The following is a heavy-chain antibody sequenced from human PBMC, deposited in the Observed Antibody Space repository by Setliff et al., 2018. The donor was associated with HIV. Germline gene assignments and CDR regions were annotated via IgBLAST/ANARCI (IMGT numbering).Heavy chain of an antibody. J-gene: IGHJ3*02. V-gene: IGHV4-31*03. CDR1: GGSISSGGYY. CDR3: AREGGYYYDSSDYSPHDAFDI. CDR2: IYYSGST. D-gene: IGHD3-22*01. Sequence: SETLSLTCTVSGGSISSGGYYWSWIRQHPGKGLEWIGYIYYSGSTYYNPSLKSRVTISVDTSKNQFSLKLSSVTAADTAVYYCAREGGYYYDSSDYSPHDAFDIWGQGTMVTVSS.